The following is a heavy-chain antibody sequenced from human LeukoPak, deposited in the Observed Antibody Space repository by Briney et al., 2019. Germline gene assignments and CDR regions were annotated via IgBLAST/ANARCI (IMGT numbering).Heavy chain of an antibody. CDR1: GFTFSSYA. CDR2: ISYDGSNK. J-gene: IGHJ6*03. V-gene: IGHV3-30*04. D-gene: IGHD4-11*01. Sequence: GGSLRLSCAASGFTFSSYAMHWVRQAPGKGLEWVAVISYDGSNKYYADSVKGRFTISRDNSKNTLYLQMNSLRAEDTAVYYCARDRMTTPYYMDVWGKGTTVTVSS. CDR3: ARDRMTTPYYMDV.